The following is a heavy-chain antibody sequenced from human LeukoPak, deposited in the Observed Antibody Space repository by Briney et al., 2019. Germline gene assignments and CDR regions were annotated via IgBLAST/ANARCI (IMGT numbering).Heavy chain of an antibody. CDR1: GFTVSSNY. CDR2: IYSGGST. D-gene: IGHD5/OR15-5a*01. V-gene: IGHV3-66*01. J-gene: IGHJ6*02. CDR3: ARETLYLGMDV. Sequence: AGGSLRLSCAASGFTVSSNYMSWVRQAPGKGLEWVSVIYSGGSTYYADSVKGRFTISRDNSKNTLYLHMNSLRAEDTAVYYCARETLYLGMDVWGQGTTVTVSS.